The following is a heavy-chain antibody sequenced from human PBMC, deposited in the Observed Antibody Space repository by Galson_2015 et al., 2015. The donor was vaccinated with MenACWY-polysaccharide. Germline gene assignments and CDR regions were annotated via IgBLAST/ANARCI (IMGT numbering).Heavy chain of an antibody. V-gene: IGHV3-21*01. D-gene: IGHD2-21*01. CDR1: GFTFSSYR. CDR3: ARHPATSDHLDGMDV. CDR2: ISSSSYI. J-gene: IGHJ6*02. Sequence: SLRLSCAASGFTFSSYRMNWVRQAPGKGLEWVSSISSSSYIYYADSVKGRFTISRDNAKNSLYLQMNSLRAEDTAVYYCARHPATSDHLDGMDVSGQGTTVTVSS.